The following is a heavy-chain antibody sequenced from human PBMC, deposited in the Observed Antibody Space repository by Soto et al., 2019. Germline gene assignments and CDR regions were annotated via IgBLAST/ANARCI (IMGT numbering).Heavy chain of an antibody. V-gene: IGHV1-58*01. D-gene: IGHD2-15*01. CDR3: AAELYSGGRCCSFDI. CDR1: GFAFINSA. CDR2: IIIAGGGT. J-gene: IGHJ3*02. Sequence: GASVKVSCKTSGFAFINSAVQWVRQARGQRLEWMGYIIIAGGGTKYAQNLQGRLTITRDVSTSTAYMELSGLTSEDTATYYCAAELYSGGRCCSFDIWGQGTSVTVSS.